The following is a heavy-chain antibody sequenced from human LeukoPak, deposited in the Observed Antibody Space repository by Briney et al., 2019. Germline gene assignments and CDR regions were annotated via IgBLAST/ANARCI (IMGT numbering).Heavy chain of an antibody. CDR2: IYYSGST. CDR3: ARGYSSSWHLNWFDP. J-gene: IGHJ5*02. Sequence: SETLSLTCAVSGGSINPYYWSWIRQPPGKGLEWIGYIYYSGSTNYNPSLKSRITISVDTSKNQFSLKLSSVTAADTAVYYCARGYSSSWHLNWFDPWGQGTLVTVSS. CDR1: GGSINPYY. V-gene: IGHV4-59*08. D-gene: IGHD6-13*01.